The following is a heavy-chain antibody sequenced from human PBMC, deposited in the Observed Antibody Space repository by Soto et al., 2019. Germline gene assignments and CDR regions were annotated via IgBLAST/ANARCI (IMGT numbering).Heavy chain of an antibody. J-gene: IGHJ4*02. Sequence: QLQLQESGSGLVKPSQTLSLTCAVSGGSISSGCYSWSWIRQPPGKGLEWIGYIYHSGTTYYNPYLKSRVTIPVDRSKNQFSLKLSSVTAADTAVYYCARAGGLGAVAVDYWGQGTLVSVSS. V-gene: IGHV4-30-2*01. D-gene: IGHD6-19*01. CDR2: IYHSGTT. CDR1: GGSISSGCYS. CDR3: ARAGGLGAVAVDY.